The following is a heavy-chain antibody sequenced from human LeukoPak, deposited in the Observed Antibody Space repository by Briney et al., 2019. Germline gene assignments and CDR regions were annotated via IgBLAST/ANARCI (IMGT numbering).Heavy chain of an antibody. Sequence: GGSLRLSCTASGFTFGDYAMSWVRLAPGKGLEWVGFIRSKVYGGTTENAASVKGRFTISRDDSKSIAYLQMNSLKTEDTAVYYCTRIRYSSSTSSDYWGQGTLVTVSS. CDR1: GFTFGDYA. V-gene: IGHV3-49*04. J-gene: IGHJ4*02. CDR3: TRIRYSSSTSSDY. CDR2: IRSKVYGGTT. D-gene: IGHD6-6*01.